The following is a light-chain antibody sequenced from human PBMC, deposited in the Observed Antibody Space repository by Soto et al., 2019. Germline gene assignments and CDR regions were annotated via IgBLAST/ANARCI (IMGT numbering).Light chain of an antibody. V-gene: IGKV1-9*01. CDR3: QQCGGSPT. CDR1: QGISSY. Sequence: DIQMTQSPSTLSASVGDRVTITRRASQGISSYLAWYQQKPGKAPKLLIYDASTLQSGVPSRFSGSGSGTDFTLTISSLQPEDFAMYYCQQCGGSPTFGQGTKVDIK. CDR2: DAS. J-gene: IGKJ1*01.